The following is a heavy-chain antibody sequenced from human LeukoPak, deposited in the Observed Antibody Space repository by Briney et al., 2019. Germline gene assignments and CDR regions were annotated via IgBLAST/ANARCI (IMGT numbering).Heavy chain of an antibody. J-gene: IGHJ5*02. CDR2: IYTSGST. D-gene: IGHD4-4*01. V-gene: IGHV4-4*07. Sequence: SETLSLTCTVSGGSISSYYWSWIRQPAGKGLEWIGRIYTSGSTNYNPSLKSRVTMSVDTSKNQFSLKLSSVTAADTAVYYCAREVTTVTSMWFDPWGQGTLVTVSS. CDR1: GGSISSYY. CDR3: AREVTTVTSMWFDP.